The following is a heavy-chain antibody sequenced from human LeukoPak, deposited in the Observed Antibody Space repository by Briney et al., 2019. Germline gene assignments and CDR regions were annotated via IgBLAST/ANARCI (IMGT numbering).Heavy chain of an antibody. CDR2: IIPIFGTA. V-gene: IGHV1-69*05. Sequence: SVKVSCKASGGTFSSYAISWVRQAPGQGLEWMGGIIPIFGTANYAQKFQGRVTITTDESTSTAYVELSSLRSEDTAVYYCARGSSWSGYYRAYYYYYYMDVWGKGTTVTVSS. CDR1: GGTFSSYA. D-gene: IGHD3-3*01. J-gene: IGHJ6*03. CDR3: ARGSSWSGYYRAYYYYYYMDV.